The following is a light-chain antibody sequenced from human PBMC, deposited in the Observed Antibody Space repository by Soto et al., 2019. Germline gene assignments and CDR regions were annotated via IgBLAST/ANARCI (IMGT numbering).Light chain of an antibody. CDR2: KNN. Sequence: QSVLTQPPSASGTPGQRVIISCSGSSSNIGSNYVYWYQQLPGTAPKLLIYKNNQRPSGAPDRFSGSKSGTSASLAISGLRSEDEADYYCAAWDDSLSGGVFGTGTKVTVL. CDR1: SSNIGSNY. J-gene: IGLJ1*01. V-gene: IGLV1-47*01. CDR3: AAWDDSLSGGV.